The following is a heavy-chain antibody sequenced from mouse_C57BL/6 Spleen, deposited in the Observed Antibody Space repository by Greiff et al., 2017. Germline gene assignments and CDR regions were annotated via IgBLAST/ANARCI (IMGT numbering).Heavy chain of an antibody. D-gene: IGHD1-1*01. CDR1: GYTFTDYE. V-gene: IGHV1-15*01. J-gene: IGHJ3*01. Sequence: VQLQQSGAELVRPGASVTLSCKASGYTFTDYEMHWVKQTPVHGLEWIGAIDPETGGTAYNQKFKGKAILTADKSSSTAYMDLRSLTSEYSAVYYCTRPYYYGSSYETWFAYWGQGTLVTVSA. CDR3: TRPYYYGSSYETWFAY. CDR2: IDPETGGT.